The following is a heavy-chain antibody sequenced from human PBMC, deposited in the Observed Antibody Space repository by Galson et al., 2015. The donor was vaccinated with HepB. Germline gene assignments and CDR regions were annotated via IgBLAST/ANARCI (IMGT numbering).Heavy chain of an antibody. CDR3: AKEGKKVVTAIRGGFDY. CDR2: ISWDGGST. J-gene: IGHJ4*02. CDR1: GFPFDDYT. D-gene: IGHD2-21*02. V-gene: IGHV3-43*01. Sequence: LRLSCAASGFPFDDYTMHWVRQAPGKGLEWVSLISWDGGSTYYADSVKGRFTISRDNSKNSLYLQMNSLRTEDTALYYCAKEGKKVVTAIRGGFDYWGQGTLVTVSS.